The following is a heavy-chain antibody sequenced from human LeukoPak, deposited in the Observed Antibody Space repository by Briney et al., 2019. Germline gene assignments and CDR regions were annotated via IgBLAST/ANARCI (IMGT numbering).Heavy chain of an antibody. CDR1: GGSISSYY. V-gene: IGHV4-59*01. J-gene: IGHJ6*02. Sequence: SETLSLTCSVSGGSISSYYWSWIRQPPGKGLEGIGYISNGGSTNYNPSLKSRVTISVDTSKNQFSLKLSSVTAADTAVYYCARGVVTVPYYYYYGMDVWGQGTTVTVSS. D-gene: IGHD3-22*01. CDR2: ISNGGST. CDR3: ARGVVTVPYYYYYGMDV.